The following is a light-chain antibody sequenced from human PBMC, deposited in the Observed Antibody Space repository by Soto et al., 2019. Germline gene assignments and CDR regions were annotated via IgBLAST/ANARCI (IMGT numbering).Light chain of an antibody. CDR3: QQSYSTPQT. CDR1: QYISSW. Sequence: DIQMTESPYTLAASVGDRVTITCRASQYISSWLAWYQQKPGTAPRLLIYDTSNLEDGVPSTFSGSGSGTDFTLTISSLQPEDFATYYCQQSYSTPQTFGQGTKVDIK. J-gene: IGKJ1*01. CDR2: DTS. V-gene: IGKV1-39*01.